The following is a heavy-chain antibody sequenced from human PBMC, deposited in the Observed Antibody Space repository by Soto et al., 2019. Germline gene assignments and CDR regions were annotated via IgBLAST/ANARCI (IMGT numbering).Heavy chain of an antibody. Sequence: PSETLSLTCRVSGDSISSDSWSWIRQSAGKGLEWIGRTYITGDTNYNPSLKSRVTMSLDASKKQLSLKLSSVTAADTAVYYCAREYTETVDGPSPFYFDYWGQGTTVTVSS. CDR2: TYITGDT. D-gene: IGHD6-19*01. CDR3: AREYTETVDGPSPFYFDY. CDR1: GDSISSDS. V-gene: IGHV4-4*07. J-gene: IGHJ4*02.